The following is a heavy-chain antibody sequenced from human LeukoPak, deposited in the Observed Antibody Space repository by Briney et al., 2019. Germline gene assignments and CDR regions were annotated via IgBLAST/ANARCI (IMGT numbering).Heavy chain of an antibody. Sequence: SGGSLRLSCAASGFTFSSYAMSWVRQAPGKGLEWVSAISGSGGSTYYADSVKGRFTISRDNSKNTLYLQMNSLRAEDTAVYYCVQQESYYYGMDVWGQGTTVTVSS. J-gene: IGHJ6*02. CDR3: VQQESYYYGMDV. CDR2: ISGSGGST. D-gene: IGHD1-1*01. V-gene: IGHV3-23*01. CDR1: GFTFSSYA.